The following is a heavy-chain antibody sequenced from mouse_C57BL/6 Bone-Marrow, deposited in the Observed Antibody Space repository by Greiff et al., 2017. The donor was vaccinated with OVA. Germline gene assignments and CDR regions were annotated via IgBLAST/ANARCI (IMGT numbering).Heavy chain of an antibody. D-gene: IGHD2-4*01. J-gene: IGHJ4*01. V-gene: IGHV1-63*01. Sequence: LVESGAELVRPGTSVKMSCKASGYTFTNYWIGWAKQRPGHGLEWIGDIYPGGGYTNYNEKFKGKATLTADKSSSTAYMQFSSLTSEDSAIYYCARYDYDVYYAMDYWGQGTSVTVSS. CDR3: ARYDYDVYYAMDY. CDR1: GYTFTNYW. CDR2: IYPGGGYT.